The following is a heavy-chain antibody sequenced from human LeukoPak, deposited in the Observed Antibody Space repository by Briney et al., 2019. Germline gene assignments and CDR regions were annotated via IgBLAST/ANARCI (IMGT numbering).Heavy chain of an antibody. J-gene: IGHJ4*02. CDR1: GRSLSSGGYY. Sequence: SETLSLTCTVSGRSLSSGGYYWGWLRQHPGTGLEWIGYIYYSGSTYYNPSLKSRVTISVDTSKNQFSLKLSSATAADTAVYYCARVVATVTTIERHFDYWGQGTLVTVSS. V-gene: IGHV4-31*03. CDR2: IYYSGST. CDR3: ARVVATVTTIERHFDY. D-gene: IGHD4-17*01.